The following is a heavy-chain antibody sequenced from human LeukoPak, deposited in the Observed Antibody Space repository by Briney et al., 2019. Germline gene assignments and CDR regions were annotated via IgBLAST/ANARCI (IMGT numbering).Heavy chain of an antibody. J-gene: IGHJ6*02. Sequence: SETLSLTCTVSGGSISSSSYYWGWIRQPPGKGLECIGSIYYSGSTYYNPSLKSRVTISVDTSKNQFSLKLSSVTAADTAVYYCARVGARYDILTGYYPYYGMDVWGQGTTVTVSS. CDR2: IYYSGST. CDR3: ARVGARYDILTGYYPYYGMDV. CDR1: GGSISSSSYY. D-gene: IGHD3-9*01. V-gene: IGHV4-39*07.